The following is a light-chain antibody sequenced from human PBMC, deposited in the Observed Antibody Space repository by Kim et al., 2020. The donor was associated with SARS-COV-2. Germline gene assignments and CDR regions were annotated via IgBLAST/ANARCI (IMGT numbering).Light chain of an antibody. CDR2: RDH. CDR3: SAWDSRLNAWV. V-gene: IGLV10-54*04. CDR1: SNNVGNEG. Sequence: QAGLTQPPSVSKGLRQTATLTCTGNSNNVGNEGAVWLQQPQGHRPKLLYSRDHSRPSGISERFSASRSGNTASLTTTGLQPEDESDYYCSAWDSRLNAWVFGGGTQLTVL. J-gene: IGLJ3*02.